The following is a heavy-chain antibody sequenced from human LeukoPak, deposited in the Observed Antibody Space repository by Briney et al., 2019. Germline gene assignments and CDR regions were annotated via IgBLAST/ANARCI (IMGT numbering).Heavy chain of an antibody. CDR2: IDGGDGKT. CDR3: AKRREPVAYGEGLNN. V-gene: IGHV3-53*01. D-gene: IGHD2-2*01. J-gene: IGHJ4*02. CDR1: GFTVSSNY. Sequence: GGSLRLSCAASGFTVSSNYMTWVRQAAGKGLEWVSRIDGGDGKTFYAGSVKGRFIISRDNSRDTLYPQMNSLTAEDTAIYYCAKRREPVAYGEGLNNWGQGTLVTVSS.